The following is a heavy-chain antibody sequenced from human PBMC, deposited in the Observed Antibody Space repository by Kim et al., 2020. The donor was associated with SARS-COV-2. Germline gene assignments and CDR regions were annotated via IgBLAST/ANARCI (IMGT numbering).Heavy chain of an antibody. Sequence: GGSLRLSCAASGFTFSSYWMSWVRQAPGKGLEWVANIKQDGSEKYYVDSVKGRFTISRDNAKNSLYLQMNSLRAEDTAVYYCARDWWLAAAGKARKSAMRSPNYGMDVWGQGTTVTVSS. V-gene: IGHV3-7*01. CDR1: GFTFSSYW. J-gene: IGHJ6*02. CDR2: IKQDGSEK. D-gene: IGHD6-13*01. CDR3: ARDWWLAAAGKARKSAMRSPNYGMDV.